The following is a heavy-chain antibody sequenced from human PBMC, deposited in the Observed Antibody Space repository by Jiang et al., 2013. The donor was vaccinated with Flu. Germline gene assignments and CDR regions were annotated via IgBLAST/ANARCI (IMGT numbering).Heavy chain of an antibody. J-gene: IGHJ4*02. CDR1: GGSISSSSYY. Sequence: LLKPSETLSLTCTVSGGSISSSSYYWGWIRQPPGKGLEWIGSIYYSGSTYYNPSLKSRVTISVDTSKNQSSLKLSSVTAADTAVYYCASLGPYQVTTMDYWGQGTLVTVSS. CDR3: ASLGPYQVTTMDY. V-gene: IGHV4-39*01. D-gene: IGHD5-12*01. CDR2: IYYSGST.